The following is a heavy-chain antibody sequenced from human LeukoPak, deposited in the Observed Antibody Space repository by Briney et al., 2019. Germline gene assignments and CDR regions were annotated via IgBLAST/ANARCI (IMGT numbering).Heavy chain of an antibody. CDR3: ARGTTVTTPHWFDP. D-gene: IGHD4-17*01. V-gene: IGHV1-18*01. CDR1: GYTFTSYG. CDR2: ISAYNGNT. J-gene: IGHJ5*02. Sequence: SVKVSCKASGYTFTSYGISWVRQAPGQGLEWMGWISAYNGNTNYAQKLQGRVTMTTDTSTSTAYMELRSLRSDDTAVYHCARGTTVTTPHWFDPWGQGTLVTVSS.